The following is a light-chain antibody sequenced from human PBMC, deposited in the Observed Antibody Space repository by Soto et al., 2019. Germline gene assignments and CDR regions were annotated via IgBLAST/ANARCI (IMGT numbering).Light chain of an antibody. CDR1: QSLLHSNGYNY. Sequence: DIVMTQSPLSLPVTPGEPASISCRSSQSLLHSNGYNYLHWYLQTPGQSRQLLIYLGSHRASGVPERCSGSGSGKEYTLRISRVEAEDVGIYYCMQALQKPSTFGQGTKVDIK. CDR3: MQALQKPST. V-gene: IGKV2-28*01. CDR2: LGS. J-gene: IGKJ1*01.